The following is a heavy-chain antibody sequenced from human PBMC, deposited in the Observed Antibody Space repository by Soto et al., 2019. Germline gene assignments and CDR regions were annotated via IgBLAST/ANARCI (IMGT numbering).Heavy chain of an antibody. V-gene: IGHV4-59*07. J-gene: IGHJ6*02. D-gene: IGHD3-9*01. Sequence: SDTLSLTCPVYGGSISSYYWSWIRQPTGKGLEWIGYIYYSGSTNDNPSLKSRVTISVDTSKNQFSLKLSSVTAADTAVYYCARVRNPYYDILSYYYYYGMDVCGQGTTVT. CDR1: GGSISSYY. CDR2: IYYSGST. CDR3: ARVRNPYYDILSYYYYYGMDV.